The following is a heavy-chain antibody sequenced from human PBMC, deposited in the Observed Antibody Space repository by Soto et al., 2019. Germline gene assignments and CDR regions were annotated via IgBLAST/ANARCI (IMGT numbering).Heavy chain of an antibody. CDR3: ARSIAARRTVDY. J-gene: IGHJ4*01. Sequence: ASVKVSCKASGYTFTAYYMHWVRQAPGQGLEWMGWVNPNSGGTNYAQKFQGRVTMTRDTSITTAYMELSRLRSDDTAVYYCARSIAARRTVDYWGQGTLVTVSS. CDR1: GYTFTAYY. CDR2: VNPNSGGT. V-gene: IGHV1-2*02. D-gene: IGHD6-6*01.